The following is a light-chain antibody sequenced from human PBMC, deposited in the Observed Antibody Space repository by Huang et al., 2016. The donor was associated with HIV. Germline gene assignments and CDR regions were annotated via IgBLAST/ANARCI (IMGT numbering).Light chain of an antibody. CDR2: GAS. V-gene: IGKV3-20*01. CDR3: QQYGSSPTA. J-gene: IGKJ1*01. Sequence: EIVLTQSPGTLSLSPGERATLSCRASQSVSSTYLAWYQQKPGQAPRLLIYGASSRATCSPDRFSGSGSGTDFTLTISRLEPEDFAVYYCQQYGSSPTAFGQGTKVEIK. CDR1: QSVSSTY.